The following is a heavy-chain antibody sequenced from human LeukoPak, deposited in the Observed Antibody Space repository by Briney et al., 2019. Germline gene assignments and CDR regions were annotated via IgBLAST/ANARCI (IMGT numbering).Heavy chain of an antibody. D-gene: IGHD3-3*01. J-gene: IGHJ5*02. V-gene: IGHV1-58*02. CDR3: AAQRGVSLHDFWSTRLFDP. CDR1: GFTFHTSA. Sequence: SVKVSCKASGFTFHTSAMQWVRQARGQRLEWIGWIVLGSGNTVYSHKFHDRVIITRDMSTSTVYMELDSLGSEDTAVYYCAAQRGVSLHDFWSTRLFDPWGQGTLVTVSS. CDR2: IVLGSGNT.